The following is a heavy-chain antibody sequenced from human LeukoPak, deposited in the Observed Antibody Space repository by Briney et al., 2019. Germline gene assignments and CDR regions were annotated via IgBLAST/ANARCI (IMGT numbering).Heavy chain of an antibody. CDR1: GFTFSSYA. D-gene: IGHD5-18*01. Sequence: GRSLRLSCAASGFTFSSYAMHWVRQAPGKGLEWVAVISYDGSNKYYEDSVKGRFTISRDNSKNTLYLQMNSLRAEDTAVYYCARERRRAMVTSLDYWGQGTLVTVSS. J-gene: IGHJ4*02. CDR3: ARERRRAMVTSLDY. CDR2: ISYDGSNK. V-gene: IGHV3-30*04.